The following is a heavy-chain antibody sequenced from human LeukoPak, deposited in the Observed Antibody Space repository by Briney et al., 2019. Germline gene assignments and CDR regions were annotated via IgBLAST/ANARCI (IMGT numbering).Heavy chain of an antibody. V-gene: IGHV3-11*06. CDR3: ARDPFWGAVAFDY. Sequence: PGGSLRLSCAASGFIFSDYYMTWIRQAPGKGLEWVSSISSSSGYIYYADSVKGRFTISRDNAKNSLYLQMNSLRAEDTAVYYCARDPFWGAVAFDYWGQGTLVTVSS. D-gene: IGHD6-19*01. CDR1: GFIFSDYY. J-gene: IGHJ4*02. CDR2: ISSSSGYI.